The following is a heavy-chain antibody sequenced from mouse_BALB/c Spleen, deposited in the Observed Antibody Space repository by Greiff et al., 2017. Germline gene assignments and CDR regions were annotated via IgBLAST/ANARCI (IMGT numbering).Heavy chain of an antibody. CDR1: GFSLSTSGMG. Sequence: QVTLKVSGPGILQPSQTLSLTCSFSGFSLSTSGMGVSWIRQPSGKGLEWLAHIYWDDDKRYNPSLKSRLTISKDTSSNQVFLKITSVDTADTATYYCARSSGSSYWYFDVWGAGTTVTVSS. CDR3: ARSSGSSYWYFDV. V-gene: IGHV8-12*01. CDR2: IYWDDDK. D-gene: IGHD4-1*01. J-gene: IGHJ1*01.